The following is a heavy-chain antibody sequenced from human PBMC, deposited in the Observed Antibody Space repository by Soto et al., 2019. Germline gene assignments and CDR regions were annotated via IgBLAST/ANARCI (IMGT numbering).Heavy chain of an antibody. CDR2: IIPIFATA. CDR1: GGTFSSYA. V-gene: IGHV1-69*12. CDR3: AQCLLGVNYYYGMDV. D-gene: IGHD3-16*01. J-gene: IGHJ6*02. Sequence: QVQLVQSGAEVKKPGSSVKVSCKASGGTFSSYAINWVRQAPGHGLEWMGGIIPIFATADYAQKFQGRVTITADESTSTASMELSSLRSEDTAVYYCAQCLLGVNYYYGMDVWGQGTTVTVSS.